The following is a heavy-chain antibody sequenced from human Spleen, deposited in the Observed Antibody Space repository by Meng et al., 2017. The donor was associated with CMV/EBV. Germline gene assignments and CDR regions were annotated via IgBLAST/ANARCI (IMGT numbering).Heavy chain of an antibody. J-gene: IGHJ6*02. CDR3: ARGGSGSFYYYYGMDV. CDR2: IYYSGST. Sequence: SETLSLTCTVSGGSISSSSYYWGWIRQPPGKGLEWIGSIYYSGSTYYNPSLKSRVTISVDTSKNQSSLKLSSVTAPDTAVYYCARGGSGSFYYYYGMDVWGQGTTVTVSS. CDR1: GGSISSSSYY. D-gene: IGHD3-10*01. V-gene: IGHV4-39*07.